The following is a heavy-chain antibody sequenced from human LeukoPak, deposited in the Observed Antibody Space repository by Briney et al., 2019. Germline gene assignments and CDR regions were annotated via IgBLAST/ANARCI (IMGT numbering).Heavy chain of an antibody. CDR3: ARLAPGMSFDY. J-gene: IGHJ4*02. V-gene: IGHV4-59*01. D-gene: IGHD1-14*01. Sequence: SETLSLTCTVSGGSISSYYWSWIRQPPGKGLEWVGYIYYSGSTKYNPSLKSRVTISVDTSKNQFSLKLSSVTAADTAVYYCARLAPGMSFDYWGQGTLVTVSS. CDR2: IYYSGST. CDR1: GGSISSYY.